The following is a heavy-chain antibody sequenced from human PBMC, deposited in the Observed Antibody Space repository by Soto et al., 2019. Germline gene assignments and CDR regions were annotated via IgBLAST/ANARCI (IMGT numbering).Heavy chain of an antibody. Sequence: GGSLRLSCAASGFNFSSYGMHWVRQAPGKGLEWVAVIWYDGSNKYYADSVKGRFTISRDNSKNTLYLQMNSLRAEDTAVYYCARGMGITIFGVVINYYYMDVWGKGTTVTVSS. V-gene: IGHV3-33*01. D-gene: IGHD3-3*01. CDR3: ARGMGITIFGVVINYYYMDV. J-gene: IGHJ6*03. CDR1: GFNFSSYG. CDR2: IWYDGSNK.